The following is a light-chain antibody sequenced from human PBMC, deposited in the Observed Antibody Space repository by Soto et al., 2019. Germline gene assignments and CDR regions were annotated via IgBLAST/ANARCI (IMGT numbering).Light chain of an antibody. Sequence: EIVLTQSPGTLSLSPRERATLSCRASQSVSNNYLAWYQHRPGQAPRLLIYGASTRAPGIPHRFSGSGSGTDFTLTISRLEPEDFAVYYCQQYAASPRTFGQGTQVEV. V-gene: IGKV3-20*01. CDR2: GAS. CDR3: QQYAASPRT. J-gene: IGKJ1*01. CDR1: QSVSNNY.